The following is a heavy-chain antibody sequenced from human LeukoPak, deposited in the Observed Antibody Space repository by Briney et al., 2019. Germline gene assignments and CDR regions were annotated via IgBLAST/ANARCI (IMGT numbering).Heavy chain of an antibody. CDR1: GGSFSGYY. J-gene: IGHJ4*02. V-gene: IGHV4-34*01. CDR3: ARESKLFFGETR. CDR2: IYYSGST. D-gene: IGHD3-10*01. Sequence: SETLSLTCAVYGGSFSGYYWDWIRQPPGKGLEWIGSIYYSGSTYYNPSLKSRVTISVDTSKNQFSLKLSSVTAADTAVYYCARESKLFFGETRWGQGTLVTVSS.